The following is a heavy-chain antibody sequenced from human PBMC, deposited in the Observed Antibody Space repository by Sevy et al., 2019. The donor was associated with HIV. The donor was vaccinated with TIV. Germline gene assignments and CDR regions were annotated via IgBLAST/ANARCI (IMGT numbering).Heavy chain of an antibody. CDR3: AKQGGYCSNGVCYRAFDY. CDR2: ISHDGSNK. CDR1: GFTFSSFG. V-gene: IGHV3-30*18. J-gene: IGHJ4*02. Sequence: GSLRLSCAASGFTFSSFGMHWVRQAPGKGLEWVAIISHDGSNKIYADSVKGRFTISRDNSKNTLYLQRDSLRADDTAVYYCAKQGGYCSNGVCYRAFDYWGQGTLVTVSS. D-gene: IGHD2-8*01.